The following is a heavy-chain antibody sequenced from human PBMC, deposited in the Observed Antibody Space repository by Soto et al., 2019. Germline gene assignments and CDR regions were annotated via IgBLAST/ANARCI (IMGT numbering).Heavy chain of an antibody. D-gene: IGHD6-19*01. Sequence: QVQLQESGPGLVKPSETLSLTCTVSGGSVSSGSYYWSWIRQSPGKGLEWIGYIYHSSSTNFNPSLKSRVTISVDTSKNQFSLKLSSVTPADTGVYYCARGGDSSGWYGADYWGQGTLVTVSS. CDR1: GGSVSSGSYY. V-gene: IGHV4-61*01. J-gene: IGHJ4*02. CDR3: ARGGDSSGWYGADY. CDR2: IYHSSST.